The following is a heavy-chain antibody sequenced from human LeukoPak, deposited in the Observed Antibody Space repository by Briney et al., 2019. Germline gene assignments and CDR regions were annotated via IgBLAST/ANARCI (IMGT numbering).Heavy chain of an antibody. Sequence: SETLSLTCAVYGGSFSAYYWSWIRQPPGKGLEWIGEINHSGSTNYNPSLKSRVTISVDTSKNQFSLKLSSVTAADRTVYYCGTREQQLAPFDYWGQGTLVTVSS. V-gene: IGHV4-34*01. D-gene: IGHD6-13*01. CDR3: GTREQQLAPFDY. J-gene: IGHJ4*02. CDR1: GGSFSAYY. CDR2: INHSGST.